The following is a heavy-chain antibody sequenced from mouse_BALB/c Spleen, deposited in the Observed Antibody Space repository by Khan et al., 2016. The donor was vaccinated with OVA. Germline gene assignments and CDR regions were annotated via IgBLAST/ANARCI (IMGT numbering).Heavy chain of an antibody. Sequence: VPLQQSGSCLLPPSLSLHLPRPPPRQPLTHHRVYCVCHPPRKFLYSLGAIWAGGSTNYNSALMSRLSISKDNSKSQVFLKMNSLQTDDTAMYCCARLEDIWGQGTTLTVSS. CDR1: RQPLTHHR. CDR2: IWAGGST. V-gene: IGHV2-9*02. D-gene: IGHD1-3*01. J-gene: IGHJ2*01. CDR3: ARLEDI.